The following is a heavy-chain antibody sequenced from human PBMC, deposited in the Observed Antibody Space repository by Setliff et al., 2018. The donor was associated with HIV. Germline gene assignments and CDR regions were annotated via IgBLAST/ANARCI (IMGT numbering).Heavy chain of an antibody. CDR2: IIPIFGTA. D-gene: IGHD4-17*01. CDR3: ASYLPWGDYGDDAFDI. J-gene: IGHJ3*02. CDR1: GGTFSSYA. Sequence: ASVKVSCKASGGTFSSYAISWVRQAPGQGLEWMGGIIPIFGTANYAQKFQGRVTITTDESTSTAYMELSSLRSEDTAVYYCASYLPWGDYGDDAFDIWGQGTMVT. V-gene: IGHV1-69*05.